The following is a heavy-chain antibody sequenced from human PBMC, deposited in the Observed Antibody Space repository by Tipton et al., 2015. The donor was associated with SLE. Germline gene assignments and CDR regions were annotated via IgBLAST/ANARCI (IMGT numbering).Heavy chain of an antibody. CDR2: ISYSGST. CDR3: ARQAYSGFDY. J-gene: IGHJ4*02. D-gene: IGHD3-10*01. V-gene: IGHV4-39*01. CDR1: NVSISSSNSY. Sequence: TLSLTCTVSNVSISSSNSYWGWIRQPPGEGLELIGTISYSGSTYYNPSLKSRVTISVDTFKNQFSLKLSSVTAADTAVYYCARQAYSGFDYWGQGTLVTVSS.